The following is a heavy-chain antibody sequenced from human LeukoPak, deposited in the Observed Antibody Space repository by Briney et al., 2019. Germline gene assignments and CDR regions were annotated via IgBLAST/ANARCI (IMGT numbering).Heavy chain of an antibody. CDR3: ARKQWFGELFGFDY. Sequence: GGSLRLSCAASGFTFSSHAMSWFRQAPGKGLEWVSAISGSGGSTYYADSVKGRFTISRDNSKNTLYLQMNSLRAEDTAVYYCARKQWFGELFGFDYWGQGTLVTVSS. CDR1: GFTFSSHA. J-gene: IGHJ4*02. D-gene: IGHD3-10*01. V-gene: IGHV3-23*01. CDR2: ISGSGGST.